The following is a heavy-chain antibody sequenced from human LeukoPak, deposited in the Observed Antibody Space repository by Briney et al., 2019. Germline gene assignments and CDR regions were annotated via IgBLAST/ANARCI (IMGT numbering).Heavy chain of an antibody. Sequence: GGSLRLSCAASGFTFSDYYMNWIRQAPGKGLEWVSYISSGGDTIYYADSVKGRFTIPRDNAKNSLYLQMNSLRAEDTAVYYCAREPSVWGKGTTVTVSS. V-gene: IGHV3-11*04. CDR2: ISSGGDTI. J-gene: IGHJ6*04. CDR3: AREPSV. CDR1: GFTFSDYY.